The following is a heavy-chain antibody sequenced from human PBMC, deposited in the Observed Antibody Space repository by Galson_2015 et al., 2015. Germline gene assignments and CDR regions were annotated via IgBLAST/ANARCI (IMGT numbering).Heavy chain of an antibody. Sequence: SLRLSCAASGFTFSRYAMNWVRQAPKKGLEWVSTITGSGASTYYSDSVKGRFTISRDNSKNTLYLQMNSLRAEDTAVYYCAKEILEGVVTWWGPDYWGQGTLVTVSS. CDR3: AKEILEGVVTWWGPDY. CDR1: GFTFSRYA. J-gene: IGHJ4*02. D-gene: IGHD2-15*01. CDR2: ITGSGAST. V-gene: IGHV3-23*01.